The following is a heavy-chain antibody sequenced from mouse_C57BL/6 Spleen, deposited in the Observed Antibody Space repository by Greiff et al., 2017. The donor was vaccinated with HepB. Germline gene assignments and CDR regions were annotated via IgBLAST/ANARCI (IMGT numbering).Heavy chain of an antibody. Sequence: VQLQQPGAELVRPGSSVKLSCKASGYTFTSYWMHWVKQRPIQGLEWIGNIDPSDSETHYNQKFKDKATLTVDKSSSTAYMQLSSLTSEDSAVYYCARWGASYYAMDYWGQGTSVTVSS. CDR3: ARWGASYYAMDY. J-gene: IGHJ4*01. CDR1: GYTFTSYW. CDR2: IDPSDSET. D-gene: IGHD6-1*01. V-gene: IGHV1-52*01.